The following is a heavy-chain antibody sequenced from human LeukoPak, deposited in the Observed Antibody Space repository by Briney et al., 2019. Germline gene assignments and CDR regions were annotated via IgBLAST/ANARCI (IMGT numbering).Heavy chain of an antibody. CDR2: IKEDGSTK. J-gene: IGHJ4*02. CDR1: GFTFRNFW. CDR3: ARENDILTGYPFDY. V-gene: IGHV3-7*01. D-gene: IGHD3-9*01. Sequence: GESLRLSCAASGFTFRNFWMSWVRQAPGKGLEWVGNIKEDGSTKYYLDSVKGRVTISRDNAKNSLYLQMNSLRAEDTAVYYCARENDILTGYPFDYWGQGTLVTVSS.